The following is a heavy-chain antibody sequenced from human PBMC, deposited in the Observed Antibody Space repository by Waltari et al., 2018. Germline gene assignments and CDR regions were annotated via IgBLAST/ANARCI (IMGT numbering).Heavy chain of an antibody. CDR2: IYHSGST. CDR1: GYSISRGYY. V-gene: IGHV4-38-2*02. CDR3: ARVGIYCSGGSCYHLFDY. J-gene: IGHJ4*02. D-gene: IGHD2-15*01. Sequence: QVQLQESGPGLVKPSETLSLTCTFSGYSISRGYYSGWIRQPPGTGLEWIGSIYHSGSTYDNPSLKSRVTISVDTSKNQFSLKLSSVTAADTAVYYCARVGIYCSGGSCYHLFDYWGQGTLVTVSS.